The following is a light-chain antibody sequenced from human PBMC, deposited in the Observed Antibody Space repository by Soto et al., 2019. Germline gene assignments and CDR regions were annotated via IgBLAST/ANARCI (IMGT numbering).Light chain of an antibody. J-gene: IGLJ2*01. Sequence: ALTQPPSASGSPGQSVTISCTGTSSDVGGYNYVSWYQQHPGKAPKLMIYEVSKRPSGVPDRFSGSKSGNTASLTVSGLQADDEADYYCSSYGGGNTVVFGGGTKVTVL. CDR1: SSDVGGYNY. CDR2: EVS. V-gene: IGLV2-8*01. CDR3: SSYGGGNTVV.